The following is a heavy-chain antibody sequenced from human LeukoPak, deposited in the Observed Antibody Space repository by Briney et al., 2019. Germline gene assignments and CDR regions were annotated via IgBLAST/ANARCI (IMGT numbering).Heavy chain of an antibody. CDR3: ARGRIDYYGSGSYYTWAASAYYFDY. J-gene: IGHJ4*02. CDR2: INPNSCGT. V-gene: IGHV1-2*02. Sequence: ASVKVSCKASGYTFTGYYMHWVRQAPGQGLEWMGWINPNSCGTNYAQKFQGRGTRTRDTSISTAYMELSRLRSDDTAVYYCARGRIDYYGSGSYYTWAASAYYFDYWGQGTLVTVSS. D-gene: IGHD3-10*01. CDR1: GYTFTGYY.